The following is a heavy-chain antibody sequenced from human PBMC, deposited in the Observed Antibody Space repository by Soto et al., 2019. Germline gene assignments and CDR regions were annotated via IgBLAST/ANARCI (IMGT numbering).Heavy chain of an antibody. D-gene: IGHD3-22*01. CDR1: GFSFSNYG. V-gene: IGHV3-30*18. CDR3: AKQSYNYDSSGNRRGHDAFDV. CDR2: ILYDGSYE. J-gene: IGHJ3*01. Sequence: QVQLVESGGGVVQPGRSLRLSCVTSGFSFSNYGMHWVRQAPGKGPEWVAGILYDGSYEYYADSVKGRVTISRDTSKNTLYLQMNSLRAEDTAVYYCAKQSYNYDSSGNRRGHDAFDVSGQGTMVTVSS.